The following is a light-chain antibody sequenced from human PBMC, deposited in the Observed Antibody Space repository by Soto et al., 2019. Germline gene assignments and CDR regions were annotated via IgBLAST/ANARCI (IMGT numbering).Light chain of an antibody. Sequence: NFMLTQPHSESESPGKTVIISCTRSSGSIASNYVQWYQQRPGSSPTTVIYEDNQRPSGVPDRFSGSIDSSSNSASLTISGLETEDEADYYCQSYDATNQVFGGGTKRPS. J-gene: IGLJ3*02. CDR1: SGSIASNY. CDR3: QSYDATNQV. CDR2: EDN. V-gene: IGLV6-57*01.